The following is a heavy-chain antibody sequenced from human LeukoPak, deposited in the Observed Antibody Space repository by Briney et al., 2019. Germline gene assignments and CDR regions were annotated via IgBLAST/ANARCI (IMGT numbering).Heavy chain of an antibody. CDR3: VRDLVATIDHYYYGMDV. CDR2: IYNSVRT. CDR1: GGSVSSGSYY. J-gene: IGHJ6*02. V-gene: IGHV4-61*01. D-gene: IGHD5-12*01. Sequence: SETLSLTCILSGGSVSSGSYYWSWIRQPPRKGLEWIGYIYNSVRTNYNPSLKGRVTISVDTSKNQLSLKLSSVTAADTAVYFCVRDLVATIDHYYYGMDVWGQGTTVTVSS.